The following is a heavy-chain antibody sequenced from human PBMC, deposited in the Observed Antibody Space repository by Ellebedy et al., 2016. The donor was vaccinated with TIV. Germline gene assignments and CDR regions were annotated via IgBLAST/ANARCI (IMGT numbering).Heavy chain of an antibody. CDR3: ARGTYSSSWYGMDF. CDR1: GGTFSSYS. CDR2: IIPIFGTP. Sequence: AAPVKVSCKASGGTFSSYSMIWVRQAPGQGLEWMGGIIPIFGTPDYAQSFQGRVTITADTSTSTAYMELSSLRSEDTAVYYCARGTYSSSWYGMDFWGQGTPVTVSS. V-gene: IGHV1-69*06. J-gene: IGHJ4*02. D-gene: IGHD6-13*01.